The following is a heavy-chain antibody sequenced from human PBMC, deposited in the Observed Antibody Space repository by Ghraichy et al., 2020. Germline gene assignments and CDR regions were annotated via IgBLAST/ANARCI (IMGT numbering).Heavy chain of an antibody. Sequence: GGSLRLSCAASGFTFSSYSMNWVRQAPGKGLEWVSSISSSSSYIYYADSVKGRFTISRDNAKNSLYLQMNSLRAEDTAVYYCARVRRGIVGANFDYWGQGTLVTVSS. V-gene: IGHV3-21*01. CDR1: GFTFSSYS. J-gene: IGHJ4*02. D-gene: IGHD1-26*01. CDR3: ARVRRGIVGANFDY. CDR2: ISSSSSYI.